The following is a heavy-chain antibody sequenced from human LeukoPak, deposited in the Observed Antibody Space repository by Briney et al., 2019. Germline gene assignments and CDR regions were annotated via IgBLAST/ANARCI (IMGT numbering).Heavy chain of an antibody. CDR2: ISSSSSYI. J-gene: IGHJ3*02. V-gene: IGHV3-21*01. Sequence: PGGSLRLSCAASGFTFSSYSMNWVRQAPGKGLEWVSSISSSSSYIYYADSVKGRFTISRDNAKNSLYLQMNSLRAEDTAVYYCARDLSDTYYYDTKGDAFDIWGQGTMVTVSS. CDR1: GFTFSSYS. CDR3: ARDLSDTYYYDTKGDAFDI. D-gene: IGHD3-22*01.